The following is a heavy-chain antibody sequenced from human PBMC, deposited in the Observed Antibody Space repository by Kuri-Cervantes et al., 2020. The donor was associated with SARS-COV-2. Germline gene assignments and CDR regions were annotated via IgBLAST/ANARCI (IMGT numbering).Heavy chain of an antibody. Sequence: AAAQVSCKAAGYTFTSCGISWLRQAPGQKLEWMGWISAYNGNTNYAQKLQGRVTMTTDTSISTAYMELSRLRSDDAAVYYCARVSKAARRSAWFDPWGQGTLVTVSS. J-gene: IGHJ5*02. V-gene: IGHV1-18*01. CDR2: ISAYNGNT. D-gene: IGHD6-6*01. CDR1: GYTFTSCG. CDR3: ARVSKAARRSAWFDP.